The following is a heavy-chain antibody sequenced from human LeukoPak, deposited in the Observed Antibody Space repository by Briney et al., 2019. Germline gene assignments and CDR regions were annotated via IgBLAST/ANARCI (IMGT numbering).Heavy chain of an antibody. CDR2: ISTRSGTI. D-gene: IGHD5-12*01. V-gene: IGHV3-48*02. CDR1: GFTFSNYS. Sequence: AGGSLRLSCAASGFTFSNYSMNWVRQAPGKGLEWVSYISTRSGTIYYTDSVKGRFTVSRVNAKNSLFLQMNSLRDEDTAVYYCARDRGGYEFFDYWGQGILVTVSS. J-gene: IGHJ4*02. CDR3: ARDRGGYEFFDY.